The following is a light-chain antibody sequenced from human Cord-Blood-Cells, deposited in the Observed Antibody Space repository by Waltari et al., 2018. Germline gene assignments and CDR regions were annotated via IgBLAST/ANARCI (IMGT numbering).Light chain of an antibody. CDR1: SSDVGSYNL. CDR2: EGS. Sequence: QSALTQPASVSGSPGQSITISCTGTSSDVGSYNLFSWYQQPPGKAPKLMVCEGSKRPSGVSNRFSGSKSGNTASLTISGLQAEDEADYCCCSYAGSSTWVFGGGTKLTVL. J-gene: IGLJ3*02. CDR3: CSYAGSSTWV. V-gene: IGLV2-23*01.